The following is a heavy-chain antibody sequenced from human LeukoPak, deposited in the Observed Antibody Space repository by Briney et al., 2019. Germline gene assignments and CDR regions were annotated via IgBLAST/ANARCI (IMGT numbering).Heavy chain of an antibody. D-gene: IGHD3-22*01. CDR2: IYPGDSGP. CDR1: GYSFTSYC. Sequence: GESLKISCKVSGYSFTSYCIGWVRQMLGKGLEWMGIIYPGDSGPTYSPSFQGQVTISVDKSISTAYLQWSSLKASDTAMYYCARHRKTYYYDSSGKTGRSWFDPWGQGTLVTVSS. V-gene: IGHV5-51*01. J-gene: IGHJ5*02. CDR3: ARHRKTYYYDSSGKTGRSWFDP.